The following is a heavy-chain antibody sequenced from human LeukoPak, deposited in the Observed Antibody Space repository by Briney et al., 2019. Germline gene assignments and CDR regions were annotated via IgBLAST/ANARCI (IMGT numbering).Heavy chain of an antibody. CDR3: ARGSVVVRLRGPLDY. D-gene: IGHD2-21*01. V-gene: IGHV1-69*13. Sequence: GASVKVSCKASGGTFSSYAISWVRQAPGQGLEWMGGIIPIFGTANYAQKFQGRVTITADESTSTAYMELSSLSSEDTAVYYCARGSVVVRLRGPLDYWGQGTLVTVSS. J-gene: IGHJ4*02. CDR1: GGTFSSYA. CDR2: IIPIFGTA.